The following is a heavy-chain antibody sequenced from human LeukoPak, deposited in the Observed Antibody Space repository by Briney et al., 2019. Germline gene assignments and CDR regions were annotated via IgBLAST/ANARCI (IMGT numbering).Heavy chain of an antibody. J-gene: IGHJ4*02. D-gene: IGHD2-8*01. CDR1: GGSIGSYY. CDR2: IYYSGST. V-gene: IGHV4-59*01. CDR3: ASRYCTNGVCTHEY. Sequence: PSETLSLTCTVSGGSIGSYYWSWIRQPPGKGLEWIGYIYYSGSTNYNPSLKSRVTISVDTSKNQFSLKLSSVTAADTAVYYCASRYCTNGVCTHEYWGRGTLVIVSS.